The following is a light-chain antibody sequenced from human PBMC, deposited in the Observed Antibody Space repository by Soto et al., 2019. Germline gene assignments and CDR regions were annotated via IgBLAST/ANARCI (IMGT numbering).Light chain of an antibody. Sequence: EIVLTQSPATLSLSPGERATLSCRASQSVSRYLAWYQQKPGQAPRLLIYDASTRATGIPARFSGSGSGTDFTLTISSREAEDYAVYYCQQRSNWPMEVTFGQGTRLEIK. CDR1: QSVSRY. J-gene: IGKJ5*01. CDR2: DAS. CDR3: QQRSNWPMEVT. V-gene: IGKV3-11*01.